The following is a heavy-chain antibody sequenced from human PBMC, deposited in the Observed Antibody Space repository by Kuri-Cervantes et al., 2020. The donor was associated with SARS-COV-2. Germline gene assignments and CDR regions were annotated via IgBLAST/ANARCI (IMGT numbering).Heavy chain of an antibody. Sequence: ESLKISCAVYGGSFSGYYWSWIRQPPGKGLEWIGEINHSGSTNYNPSLKSRVTISVDTSKNQFPLKLSSVTAADTAVYYCARGRSFVGNWGQGTLVTVSS. CDR2: INHSGST. J-gene: IGHJ4*02. V-gene: IGHV4-34*01. CDR1: GGSFSGYY. D-gene: IGHD3-16*01. CDR3: ARGRSFVGN.